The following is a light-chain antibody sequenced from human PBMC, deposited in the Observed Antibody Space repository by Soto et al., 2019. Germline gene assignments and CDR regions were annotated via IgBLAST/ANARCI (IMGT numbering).Light chain of an antibody. CDR2: EVD. CDR3: LSYGGNNNYV. Sequence: QSALTQPPSASESPGQSVTISCTGTSSDVGAYHYVSWYQHHPGRAPKLLIYEVDKRPPGVPGRFSGSKSGNTASLTVSGLQADDEADYYCLSYGGNNNYVFGTGTKLTVL. CDR1: SSDVGAYHY. J-gene: IGLJ1*01. V-gene: IGLV2-8*01.